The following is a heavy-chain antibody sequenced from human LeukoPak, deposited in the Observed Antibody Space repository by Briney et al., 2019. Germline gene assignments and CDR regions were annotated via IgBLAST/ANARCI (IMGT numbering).Heavy chain of an antibody. V-gene: IGHV1-18*01. CDR2: ISTYNGDT. J-gene: IGHJ4*02. Sequence: GASVKVSCKASGFSFTKYGFSWVRQAPGQGLEWMGWISTYNGDTNYAQEFQDRVTMTTDTSTSTAYMELRSLRSDDTAVYYCARGLGSYPEIPLDYWGQGTLVTVST. D-gene: IGHD3-16*02. CDR3: ARGLGSYPEIPLDY. CDR1: GFSFTKYG.